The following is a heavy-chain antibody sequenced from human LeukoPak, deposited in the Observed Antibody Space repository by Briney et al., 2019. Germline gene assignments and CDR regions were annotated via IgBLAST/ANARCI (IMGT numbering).Heavy chain of an antibody. D-gene: IGHD5-18*01. CDR1: GFTFSSYS. Sequence: GGSLRLSCAASGFTFSSYSMNWVRQAPGKGLEWVSSISSSSSYICYADSVKGRFTISRDNAKNSLYLQMNSLRAEDTAVYYCARELRGIQLWYFDYWGQGTLVTVSS. J-gene: IGHJ4*02. V-gene: IGHV3-21*01. CDR2: ISSSSSYI. CDR3: ARELRGIQLWYFDY.